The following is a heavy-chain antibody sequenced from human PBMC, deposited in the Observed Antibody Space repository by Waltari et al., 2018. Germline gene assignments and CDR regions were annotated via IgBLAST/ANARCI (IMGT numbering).Heavy chain of an antibody. V-gene: IGHV3-23*05. CDR3: IKGGWVDD. Sequence: EAQLPESGGRLVRPGGHLGLSCEAWRSDVSKFEMTWGRQAPGKGLEWLSFIDPSGDETHYADSVMGRFTVYRDNSKNTMYLQMRSLRVDDTAVYYCIKGGWVDDWGQGTLVTVSS. CDR1: RSDVSKFE. D-gene: IGHD3-16*01. CDR2: IDPSGDET. J-gene: IGHJ4*02.